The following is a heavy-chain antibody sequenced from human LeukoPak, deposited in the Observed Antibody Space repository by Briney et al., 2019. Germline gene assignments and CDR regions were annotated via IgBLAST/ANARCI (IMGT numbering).Heavy chain of an antibody. CDR2: ISAYNGNT. Sequence: EASVKVSCKASGYTFTSYGISWVRQAPGQGLEWMGWISAYNGNTNYAQKLQGRVTVTRNTSIGTAYMELSSLRSEDTAVYYCARGYGRESSSSWHDAFDIWGQGTLVTVSS. J-gene: IGHJ3*02. D-gene: IGHD6-13*01. V-gene: IGHV1-18*01. CDR1: GYTFTSYG. CDR3: ARGYGRESSSSWHDAFDI.